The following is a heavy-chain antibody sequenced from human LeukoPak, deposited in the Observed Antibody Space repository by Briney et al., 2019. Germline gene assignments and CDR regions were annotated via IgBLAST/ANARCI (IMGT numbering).Heavy chain of an antibody. CDR2: INPGGGST. J-gene: IGHJ4*02. D-gene: IGHD5-24*01. V-gene: IGHV1-46*01. CDR3: ARRTDGYNYFDY. CDR1: GYTFTSYR. Sequence: ASVKVSCKASGYTFTSYRMHWVRQAPGQGLEWMGIINPGGGSTSYAQKFQGRVTMTRDTSTSTIYMDLSSLRSEDTAVYYCARRTDGYNYFDYWGQGTLVTVSS.